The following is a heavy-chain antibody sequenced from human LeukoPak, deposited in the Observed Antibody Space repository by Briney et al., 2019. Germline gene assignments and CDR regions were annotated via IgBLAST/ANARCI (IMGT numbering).Heavy chain of an antibody. J-gene: IGHJ4*02. CDR2: IYYSGST. Sequence: PSETLSLTCTVSGGSISSGDYYWSWIRQHPGKGLEWIGYIYYSGSTYYNPSLKSRVTISVDTSKNQFSLKLSSVTAADTAVYYCARIRATPRYFDYWGQGTLVTVSS. D-gene: IGHD5-12*01. V-gene: IGHV4-31*03. CDR1: GGSISSGDYY. CDR3: ARIRATPRYFDY.